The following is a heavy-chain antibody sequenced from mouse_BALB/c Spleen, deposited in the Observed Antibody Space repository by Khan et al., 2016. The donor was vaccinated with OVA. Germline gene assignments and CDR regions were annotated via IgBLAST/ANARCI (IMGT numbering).Heavy chain of an antibody. J-gene: IGHJ2*01. CDR3: SRRGLRWDFDY. Sequence: VQLQQSGAELAKPGASVKMSCKASGYTFINSWILWVTQRPGQGLEWIGYITPSTGYTEYNQNLKDKATLNADKSSSHTYMQLSRLTSEESAVYYCSRRGLRWDFDYWGQGTTLTVSS. V-gene: IGHV1-7*01. D-gene: IGHD1-1*01. CDR2: ITPSTGYT. CDR1: GYTFINSW.